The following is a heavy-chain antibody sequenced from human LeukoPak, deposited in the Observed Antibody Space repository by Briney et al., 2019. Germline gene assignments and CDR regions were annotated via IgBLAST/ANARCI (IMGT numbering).Heavy chain of an antibody. J-gene: IGHJ4*02. CDR2: IYYSGST. Sequence: SETLSLTCTVSGGSISNKYWSWIRQPPGKGLEWIGYIYYSGSTNYNPSLKSRVTISVDTSKNQFSLKLSSVTAADTAVYYCARANRYDLYFDYWGQGTLVTVSS. D-gene: IGHD5-12*01. V-gene: IGHV4-59*01. CDR3: ARANRYDLYFDY. CDR1: GGSISNKY.